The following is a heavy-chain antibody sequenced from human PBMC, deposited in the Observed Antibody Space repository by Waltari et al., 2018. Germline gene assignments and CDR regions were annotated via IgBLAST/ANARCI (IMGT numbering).Heavy chain of an antibody. Sequence: QVQLVQSGAEVKKPGASVKVSCKVSGYTLTELSMHWVRQAPGKGLEWMGGFDPEDGETIYAQKFQGRVTMTEDTSTDTAYMELSSLRSEDTAVYYCATAYTAGRGLYNWFDPWGQGTLVTVSS. CDR3: ATAYTAGRGLYNWFDP. J-gene: IGHJ5*02. CDR1: GYTLTELS. D-gene: IGHD6-13*01. V-gene: IGHV1-24*01. CDR2: FDPEDGET.